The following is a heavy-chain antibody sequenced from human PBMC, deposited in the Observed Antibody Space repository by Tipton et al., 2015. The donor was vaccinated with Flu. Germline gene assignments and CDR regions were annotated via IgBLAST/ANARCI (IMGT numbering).Heavy chain of an antibody. J-gene: IGHJ5*02. CDR1: GGSISSSSYY. D-gene: IGHD6-13*01. CDR3: ARSHRIAAAVEGWFDP. V-gene: IGHV4-39*07. Sequence: GLVKPSETLSLTCTVSGGSISSSSYYWGWIRQPPGKGLEWIGSIYYSGSTYYNPSLKSRVTISVDTSKNQFSLKLSSVTAADTAVYYCARSHRIAAAVEGWFDPWGQGTLVTVSS. CDR2: IYYSGST.